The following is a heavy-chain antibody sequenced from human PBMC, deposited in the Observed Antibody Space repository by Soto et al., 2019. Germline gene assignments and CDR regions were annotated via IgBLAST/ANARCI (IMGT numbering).Heavy chain of an antibody. D-gene: IGHD2-8*01. J-gene: IGHJ4*02. CDR1: GFTFSSYG. CDR2: ISYDGSNK. V-gene: IGHV3-30*18. Sequence: GGSLRLSCAASGFTFSSYGMHWVRQAPGKGLEWVAVISYDGSNKYYADSVKGRFTISRDNSKNTLYLQMNSLRAEDTAVYYCANGVLYCTNGVCPASYYFDYWGQGTLVTVSS. CDR3: ANGVLYCTNGVCPASYYFDY.